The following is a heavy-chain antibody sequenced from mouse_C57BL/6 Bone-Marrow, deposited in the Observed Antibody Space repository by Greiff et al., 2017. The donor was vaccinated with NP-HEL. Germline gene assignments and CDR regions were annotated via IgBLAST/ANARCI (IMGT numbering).Heavy chain of an antibody. CDR1: GFTFSSYG. D-gene: IGHD2-10*01. Sequence: EVKLVESGGDLVKPGGSLKLSCAASGFTFSSYGMSWVRQTPDKRLEWVATISSGGSYTYYPDSVKGRFTISRDNAKNTLYLQMSSLKSEDTAMYYCARRGAYPGAMDYWGQGTSVTVSS. J-gene: IGHJ4*01. V-gene: IGHV5-6*02. CDR2: ISSGGSYT. CDR3: ARRGAYPGAMDY.